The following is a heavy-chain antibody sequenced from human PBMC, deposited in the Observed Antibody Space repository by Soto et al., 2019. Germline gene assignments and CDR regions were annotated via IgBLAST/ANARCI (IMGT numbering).Heavy chain of an antibody. CDR2: ILYDGSNK. J-gene: IGHJ6*02. CDR3: AIELCLGRSSVYYDHGMDF. V-gene: IGHV3-33*08. Sequence: QVQLVESGGGLVQPGRSLRLSCAASGFSFRSYAMHWVRQAPGKGLEWVAVILYDGSNKHFADSVKGRFTVSRDNSKNELYLQMNSLRAEDTAVYYWAIELCLGRSSVYYDHGMDFWGQGTTVTVSS. CDR1: GFSFRSYA.